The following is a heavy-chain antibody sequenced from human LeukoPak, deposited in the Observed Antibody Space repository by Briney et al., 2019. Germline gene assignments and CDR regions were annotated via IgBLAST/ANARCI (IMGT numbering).Heavy chain of an antibody. V-gene: IGHV1-18*04. J-gene: IGHJ6*02. CDR2: ISAYNGNT. CDR3: ARGGDFWSGYGYYGMDV. D-gene: IGHD3-3*01. CDR1: GYTFTGYY. Sequence: GASVKVSCKASGYTFTGYYMHWVRQAPGQGLEWMGWISAYNGNTNYAQKLQGRVTMTTDTSTSTAYMELRSLRSDDTAVYYCARGGDFWSGYGYYGMDVWGQGTTVTVSS.